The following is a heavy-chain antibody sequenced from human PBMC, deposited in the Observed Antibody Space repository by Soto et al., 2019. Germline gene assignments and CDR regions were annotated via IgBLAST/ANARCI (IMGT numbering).Heavy chain of an antibody. CDR3: ARLDGVRYFDWLLDY. Sequence: SETLSLTCTVSGGSISSSSYYWGWIRQPPGKGLEWIGSIYYSGSTYYNPSLKSRVTISVDTSKNQFSLKLSSVTAADTAVYYCARLDGVRYFDWLLDYWGQGTLVTVSS. D-gene: IGHD3-9*01. V-gene: IGHV4-39*01. J-gene: IGHJ4*02. CDR1: GGSISSSSYY. CDR2: IYYSGST.